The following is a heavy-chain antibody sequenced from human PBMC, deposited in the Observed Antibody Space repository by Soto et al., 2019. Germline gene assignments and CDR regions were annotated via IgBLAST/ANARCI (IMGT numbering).Heavy chain of an antibody. V-gene: IGHV4-59*01. J-gene: IGHJ3*02. D-gene: IGHD4-17*01. CDR2: VYYSGTT. CDR3: ARLRTSLTTGRAFDI. Sequence: SETLSITCTVSAGSLSTYYWNWIRLPPRKGLEWFGYVYYSGTTNYIPSLKSRVTISVDTSKNQFSLKLSSVTAADTSLYYCARLRTSLTTGRAFDIWGQGTMVTVSS. CDR1: AGSLSTYY.